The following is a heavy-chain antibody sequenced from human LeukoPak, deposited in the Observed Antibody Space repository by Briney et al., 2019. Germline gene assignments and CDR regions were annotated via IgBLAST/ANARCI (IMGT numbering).Heavy chain of an antibody. CDR2: ISAYNGNT. Sequence: ASVKVSCKASGYTFTSYGISWVRQAPGQGLEWMGWISAYNGNTNYAQKFQGRVTITADKSTSTAYMELSSLRSEDTAVYYCARAKVQYYGSGSYYNARFDYWGQGTLVTVSS. CDR3: ARAKVQYYGSGSYYNARFDY. J-gene: IGHJ4*02. CDR1: GYTFTSYG. D-gene: IGHD3-10*01. V-gene: IGHV1-18*01.